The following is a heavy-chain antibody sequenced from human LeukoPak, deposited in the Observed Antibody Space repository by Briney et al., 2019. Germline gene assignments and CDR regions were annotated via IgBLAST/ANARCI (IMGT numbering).Heavy chain of an antibody. CDR3: AREGTAMVRYYFDY. J-gene: IGHJ4*02. CDR2: ISHDGRYK. V-gene: IGHV3-30*04. CDR1: GFTFSTHA. D-gene: IGHD5-18*01. Sequence: GRSLRLSCAASGFTFSTHAMHWVRQAPGKGLEWVAVISHDGRYKYYGNSVKGRFTISRDISKNTLSLEMISLRGEDTALYCCAREGTAMVRYYFDYWGQGTLVTVSS.